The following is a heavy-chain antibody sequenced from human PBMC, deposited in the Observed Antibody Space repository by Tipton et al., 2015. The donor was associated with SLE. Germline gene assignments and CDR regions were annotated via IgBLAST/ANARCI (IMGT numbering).Heavy chain of an antibody. CDR3: GGRHNGVDV. V-gene: IGHV4-39*06. J-gene: IGHJ6*02. D-gene: IGHD1-1*01. Sequence: GLVKPSETLSLTCTVSGFSISSSSYTWGWIRQPPGKGLEWIGEISHRGNTAYNPSLKSRVIISVDTSKRQFLLNVTSVTADDTTVYYCGGRHNGVDVWGQGTTVTVSS. CDR1: GFSISSSSYT. CDR2: ISHRGNT.